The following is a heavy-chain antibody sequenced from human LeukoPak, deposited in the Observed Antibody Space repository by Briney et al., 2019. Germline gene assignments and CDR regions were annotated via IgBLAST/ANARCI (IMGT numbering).Heavy chain of an antibody. D-gene: IGHD2/OR15-2a*01. CDR2: INHSGST. CDR1: GGSFSGYY. Sequence: SETLSLTCAVYGGSFSGYYWSWIRQPPGKGLEWIGEINHSGSTNYNPSHKSRVTISVDTSKNQFSLKLSSVTAADTAVYYCASLRTTTGAAAPKYYYYYYGMDVWGQGTTVTVSS. J-gene: IGHJ6*02. CDR3: ASLRTTTGAAAPKYYYYYYGMDV. V-gene: IGHV4-34*01.